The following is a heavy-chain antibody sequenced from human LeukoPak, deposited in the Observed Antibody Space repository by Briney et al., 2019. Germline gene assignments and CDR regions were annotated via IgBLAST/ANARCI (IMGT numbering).Heavy chain of an antibody. Sequence: SETLSLTCTVSGGSIGSSSYYWGWIRQPPGKGLEWIGSIYYSGSTYYNPSLKSRVTISVDTSKNQFSLKLSSVTAADTAVYYCARREATTYYYDSSGYFPDPGRFDPWGQGTLVTVSS. CDR1: GGSIGSSSYY. CDR3: ARREATTYYYDSSGYFPDPGRFDP. D-gene: IGHD3-22*01. V-gene: IGHV4-39*01. CDR2: IYYSGST. J-gene: IGHJ5*02.